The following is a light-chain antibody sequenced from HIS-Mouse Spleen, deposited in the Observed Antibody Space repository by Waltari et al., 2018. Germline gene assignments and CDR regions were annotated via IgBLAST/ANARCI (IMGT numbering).Light chain of an antibody. J-gene: IGKJ2*01. Sequence: DIVMTQSPDSLAVSLGERATIHCQSSQSVLYSSNNKNYLAWYQQKPGQPPKLLIYWASTRESGVPDRFSGSGSGTDFTLTISSLQAEDVAVYYCQQYYSTPYTFGQGTKLEIK. V-gene: IGKV4-1*01. CDR1: QSVLYSSNNKNY. CDR3: QQYYSTPYT. CDR2: WAS.